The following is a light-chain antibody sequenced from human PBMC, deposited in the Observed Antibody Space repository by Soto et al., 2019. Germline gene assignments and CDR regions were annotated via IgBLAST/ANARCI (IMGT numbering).Light chain of an antibody. CDR3: LQDYIYPWT. CDR1: QGIGND. J-gene: IGKJ1*01. V-gene: IGKV1-6*01. Sequence: AIQMTQSPSSLSASVGDRVTITCRASQGIGNDLGWYQQKRGKAPRLLIYAASILQSGVPSRFSGSGSGTDFTLTISSLQPEDFATYYCLQDYIYPWTFGQGTKVDNK. CDR2: AAS.